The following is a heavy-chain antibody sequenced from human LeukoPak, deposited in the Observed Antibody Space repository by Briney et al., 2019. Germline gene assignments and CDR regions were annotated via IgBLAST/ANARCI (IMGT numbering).Heavy chain of an antibody. CDR2: IYYSGST. CDR3: ARVNDCGGDCYSHPHFDY. D-gene: IGHD2-21*02. Sequence: SETLSLTCTVSGGSINSYYWSWIRQPPGKGLEWIGYIYYSGSTNYNPSLKSRVTISVDTSKNQFSLKLSSVAAADTAVYYCARVNDCGGDCYSHPHFDYWGQGTLVTVSS. J-gene: IGHJ4*02. CDR1: GGSINSYY. V-gene: IGHV4-59*01.